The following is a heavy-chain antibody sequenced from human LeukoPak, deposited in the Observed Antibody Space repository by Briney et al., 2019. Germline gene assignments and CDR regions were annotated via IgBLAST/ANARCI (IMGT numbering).Heavy chain of an antibody. J-gene: IGHJ5*02. CDR1: GGSISSGY. V-gene: IGHV4-59*01. CDR2: IYNSGRS. Sequence: SSETLSLTCSVSGGSISSGYWSWIRQPPGKGLEWIAYIYNSGRSNYNPSLKSRVTISLDTSKNQFSLKLSSVTAADTAVYYRAGGSGASWFDPWGQGTLVTVSS. CDR3: AGGSGASWFDP. D-gene: IGHD2-8*02.